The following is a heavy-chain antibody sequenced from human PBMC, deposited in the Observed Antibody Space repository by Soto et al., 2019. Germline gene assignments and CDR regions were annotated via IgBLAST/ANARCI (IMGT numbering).Heavy chain of an antibody. CDR2: VYYSGST. Sequence: QVQLQESGPGLVKPSQTLSLTCTVSGGSISSGGYYWSWIRQHPGKGLEWIGYVYYSGSTYYNPSLKSRVTISVDTSKNHFSLKLSSVTAADTAVYYCARGLFWSGYYTTSGAFDIWGQGTMVTVSS. V-gene: IGHV4-31*03. CDR3: ARGLFWSGYYTTSGAFDI. CDR1: GGSISSGGYY. D-gene: IGHD3-3*01. J-gene: IGHJ3*02.